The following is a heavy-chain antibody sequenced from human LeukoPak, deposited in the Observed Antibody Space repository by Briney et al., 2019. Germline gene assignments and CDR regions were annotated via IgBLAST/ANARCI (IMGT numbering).Heavy chain of an antibody. D-gene: IGHD6-13*01. CDR1: GFFFSAHS. J-gene: IGHJ4*02. CDR2: ISATSTI. V-gene: IGHV3-48*01. CDR3: ARSPPNQYSSSWYYFDN. Sequence: GGSLRLSCAGAGFFFSAHSMNWVRQAPGKGLEWVSYISATSTIYYTDSVKGRFTVSRDNAKNSLFLQMNSLRAEDTAVYYCARSPPNQYSSSWYYFDNWGQGTLVTVSS.